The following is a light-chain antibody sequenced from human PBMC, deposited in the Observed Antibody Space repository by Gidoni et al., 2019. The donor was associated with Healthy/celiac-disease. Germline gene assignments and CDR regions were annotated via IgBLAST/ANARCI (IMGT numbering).Light chain of an antibody. Sequence: QLVLTQSPSASASLGASVKLTCTLSSGHSRYAIAWHQQQPEKAPRYLMKLNSDGSHSKGDGIPDRFSGSSSGAERYLTLSSLQSEDEADYYCQTWGTGPQDVVFGGGTKLTVL. J-gene: IGLJ2*01. CDR1: SGHSRYA. CDR3: QTWGTGPQDVV. CDR2: LNSDGSH. V-gene: IGLV4-69*01.